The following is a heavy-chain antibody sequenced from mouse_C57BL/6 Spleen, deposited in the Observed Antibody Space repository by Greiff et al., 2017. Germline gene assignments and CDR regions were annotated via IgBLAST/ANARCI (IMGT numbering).Heavy chain of an antibody. CDR1: GFSLTSYG. CDR2: IWSGGST. CDR3: ARGDDDSYFDY. J-gene: IGHJ2*01. D-gene: IGHD2-13*01. Sequence: VKVEESGPGLVQPSQSLSITCTVSGFSLTSYGVHWVRQSPGKGLEWLGVIWSGGSTDYNAAFISRLSISKDNSKSQVFFKMNSLQADDTAIYYCARGDDDSYFDYWGQGTTLTVSS. V-gene: IGHV2-2*01.